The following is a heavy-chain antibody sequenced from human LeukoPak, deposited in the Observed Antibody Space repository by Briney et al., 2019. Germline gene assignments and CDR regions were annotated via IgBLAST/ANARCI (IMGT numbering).Heavy chain of an antibody. CDR3: ARAGLVSDPLDYYYYMDV. V-gene: IGHV3-21*01. J-gene: IGHJ6*03. CDR1: GFTFSSYS. CDR2: ISSSSSYI. Sequence: GGSLRLSCAASGFTFSSYSMNWVRQAPGKGLEWVSSISSSSSYIYYADSVKGRFTISRDNAKNSLYLQMNSLRAEDTAVYYCARAGLVSDPLDYYYYMDVWGKGTTVTVSS. D-gene: IGHD3-16*01.